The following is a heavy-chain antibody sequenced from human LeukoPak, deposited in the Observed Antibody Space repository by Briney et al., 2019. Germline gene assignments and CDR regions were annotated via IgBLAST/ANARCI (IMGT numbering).Heavy chain of an antibody. Sequence: PGGSLRLSCAASGFTFSSYAMHWVRQAPGKGLEWVAVISYDGSNKYYADSVKGRFTISRDNSKNTLYLQMNSLRAEDTAVYYCARDFITMVRGGARNAFDIWGQGTMVTVSS. CDR1: GFTFSSYA. CDR3: ARDFITMVRGGARNAFDI. V-gene: IGHV3-30-3*01. D-gene: IGHD3-10*01. J-gene: IGHJ3*02. CDR2: ISYDGSNK.